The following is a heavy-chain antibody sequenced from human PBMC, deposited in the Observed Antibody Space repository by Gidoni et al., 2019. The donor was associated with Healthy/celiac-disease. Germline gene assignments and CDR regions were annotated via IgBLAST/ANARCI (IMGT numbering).Heavy chain of an antibody. V-gene: IGHV2-70*15. D-gene: IGHD3-22*01. CDR3: ARIQLPYNYYYDSRDDAFDI. Sequence: QVTLRESGPALVNPTQTLPLTCPFSGFSLSTSGMCVSWIRQPPGQALEWLARIDCDDDKYYSTSLKTRLTISKDTSKNQVVRTMTNMDPVDTATYYCARIQLPYNYYYDSRDDAFDIWGQGTMVTVSS. CDR1: GFSLSTSGMC. J-gene: IGHJ3*02. CDR2: IDCDDDK.